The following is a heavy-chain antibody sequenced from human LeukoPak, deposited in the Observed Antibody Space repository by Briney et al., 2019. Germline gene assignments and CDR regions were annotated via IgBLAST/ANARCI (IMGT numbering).Heavy chain of an antibody. V-gene: IGHV4-34*01. CDR1: GGSFSGYY. D-gene: IGHD2-15*01. CDR3: ASSKRGGGSGY. J-gene: IGHJ4*02. CDR2: INHSGST. Sequence: SETLSLTCAVYGGSFSGYYWSWIRQPPGKGLEWIGEINHSGSTNYNPSLKSRVTISVDTSKNQVALKLSSVTAAGTAVYFCASSKRGGGSGYWGQGTLVTVSS.